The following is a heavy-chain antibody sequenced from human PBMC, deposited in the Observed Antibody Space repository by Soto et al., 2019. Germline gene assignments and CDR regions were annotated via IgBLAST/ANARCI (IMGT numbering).Heavy chain of an antibody. J-gene: IGHJ6*02. Sequence: SQTLSLTCAISGGSVSSNSAAWNWIRQSPSRGLEWLGRTYYRSKWYNDYAVSVKSRITINPDTSKNQFSLQLNSVTPEDTAVYYCARDILTGYYMEDYYYGMDVWGQGTTVTVSS. V-gene: IGHV6-1*01. CDR1: GGSVSSNSAA. D-gene: IGHD3-9*01. CDR2: TYYRSKWYN. CDR3: ARDILTGYYMEDYYYGMDV.